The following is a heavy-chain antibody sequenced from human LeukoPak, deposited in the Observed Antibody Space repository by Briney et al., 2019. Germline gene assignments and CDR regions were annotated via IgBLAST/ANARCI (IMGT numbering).Heavy chain of an antibody. J-gene: IGHJ6*02. Sequence: PGGSLRLSCAASGFTFSSYAMHWVRQAPGKGLEWVAVISYDGSNKYYADSVEGRFTISRDNSKNTLYLQMNSLRAEDTAVYYCGKDLSRDDYYGMDVWGQGTTVTVSS. V-gene: IGHV3-30-3*01. D-gene: IGHD3-3*02. CDR3: GKDLSRDDYYGMDV. CDR2: ISYDGSNK. CDR1: GFTFSSYA.